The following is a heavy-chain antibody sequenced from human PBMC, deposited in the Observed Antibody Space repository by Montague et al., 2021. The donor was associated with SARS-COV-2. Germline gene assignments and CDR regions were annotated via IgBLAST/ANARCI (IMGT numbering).Heavy chain of an antibody. D-gene: IGHD5-12*01. CDR1: GFSFSSYE. Sequence: SLRLSCAASGFSFSSYEMNWVRQAPGKGLEWLSYISSKGSTIGYXDSVKGRFTISRDNAKNSLYLQMNSLRAEDSAVYYCARGYDFPGSYFDYWGQGTLVPVSS. V-gene: IGHV3-48*03. CDR3: ARGYDFPGSYFDY. J-gene: IGHJ4*02. CDR2: ISSKGSTI.